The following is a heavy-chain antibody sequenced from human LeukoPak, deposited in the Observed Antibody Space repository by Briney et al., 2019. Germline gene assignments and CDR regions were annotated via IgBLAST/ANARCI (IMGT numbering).Heavy chain of an antibody. CDR2: ISSSGSTI. CDR3: ARDAPLWVVVVTPPNY. D-gene: IGHD3-22*01. J-gene: IGHJ4*02. V-gene: IGHV3-48*03. CDR1: GFTFSSYE. Sequence: GGSLRLSCAASGFTFSSYEMNWVRQAPGKGLEWVSYISSSGSTIYYADSVKGRFTISRDNAKNSLYLQMNSLRAEDTAVYYCARDAPLWVVVVTPPNYWGQGTLVTVSS.